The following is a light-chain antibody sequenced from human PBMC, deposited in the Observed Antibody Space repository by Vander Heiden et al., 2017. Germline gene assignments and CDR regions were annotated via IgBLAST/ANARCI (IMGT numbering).Light chain of an antibody. J-gene: IGLJ2*01. CDR1: KLGDKF. V-gene: IGLV3-1*01. Sequence: SYELPQPSSVFVSPGQTATITFPGDKLGDKFACWYQQKPGQSPVLVIYQDTKRPSGIPERFSGSNSGNTATLTISGTQSMDEADYYCQAWDSSIYVVFGGGTRLTVL. CDR2: QDT. CDR3: QAWDSSIYVV.